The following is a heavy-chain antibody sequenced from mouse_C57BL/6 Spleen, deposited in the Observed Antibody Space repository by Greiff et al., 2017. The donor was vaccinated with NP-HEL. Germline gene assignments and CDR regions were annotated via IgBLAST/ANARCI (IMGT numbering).Heavy chain of an antibody. CDR1: GYAFSSSW. J-gene: IGHJ2*01. V-gene: IGHV1-82*01. Sequence: QVQLQQSGPELVKPGASVKISCKASGYAFSSSWMNWVKQRPGKGLEWIGRIYPGDGDTNYNGKFKGKATLTADKSSSTAYMQLSSLTSEDSAVYFCASLYDGYLDYWGQGTTLTVSS. CDR3: ASLYDGYLDY. CDR2: IYPGDGDT. D-gene: IGHD2-3*01.